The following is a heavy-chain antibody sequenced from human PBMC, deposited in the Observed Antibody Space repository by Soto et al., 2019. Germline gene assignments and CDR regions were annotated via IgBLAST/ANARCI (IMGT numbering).Heavy chain of an antibody. CDR3: AKALGGEVGATAP. V-gene: IGHV3-23*01. CDR1: GFTFSNYA. CDR2: ITRTDST. J-gene: IGHJ5*02. Sequence: EVQLLESGGGLVQPGGSLRLSCTASGFTFSNYAMSWVRQAPGKGLEWVSAITRTDSTYYADSVKGRFTISRDNSRNTLNLKMTTVGAEHAALYYGAKALGGEVGATAPWAPGPLCTSSS. D-gene: IGHD1-26*01.